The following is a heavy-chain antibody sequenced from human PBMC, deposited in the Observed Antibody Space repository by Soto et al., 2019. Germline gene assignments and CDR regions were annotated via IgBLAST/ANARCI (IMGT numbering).Heavy chain of an antibody. D-gene: IGHD1-20*01. CDR1: GGSISNYY. J-gene: IGHJ4*01. CDR2: IYYSGST. Sequence: NPSETLSLTCTVSGGSISNYYWIWIRQPPGKRLEWIGYIYYSGSTNYNPSLQSRVTMSADTSRNQICLRLSSVTAADTAVYYCARAPAPGIRSSGPRYFFDYRSQGTLVTVSS. CDR3: ARAPAPGIRSSGPRYFFDY. V-gene: IGHV4-59*01.